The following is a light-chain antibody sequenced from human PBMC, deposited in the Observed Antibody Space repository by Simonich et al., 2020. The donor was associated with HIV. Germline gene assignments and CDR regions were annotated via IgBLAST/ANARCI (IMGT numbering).Light chain of an antibody. J-gene: IGKJ4*01. V-gene: IGKV3-15*01. CDR1: QSVSSN. CDR3: QQYNNWPT. Sequence: EIVMTQSPATLSVSPGERATLSCRVSQSVSSNLAWYQQKPGQAPRLLIYGASNRATGIPARFSGSGSGTEFTLTISSMQSEDFAVYYCQQYNNWPTFGGGTKVEIK. CDR2: GAS.